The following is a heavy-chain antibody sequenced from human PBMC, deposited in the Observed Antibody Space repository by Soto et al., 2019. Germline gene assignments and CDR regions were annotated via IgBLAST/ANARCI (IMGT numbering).Heavy chain of an antibody. CDR1: GGSISSFH. CDR3: ARGVVGASTGFQH. CDR2: ISNSGSR. Sequence: PSETLSLTSTVSGGSISSFHWSWIRQPPGKGLEWIGFISNSGSRNYNPSLKSRVTISLDTSKNQFSLKLSSVSAADTAVYYCARGVVGASTGFQHWGQGTLVTVSS. V-gene: IGHV4-59*01. J-gene: IGHJ1*01. D-gene: IGHD1-26*01.